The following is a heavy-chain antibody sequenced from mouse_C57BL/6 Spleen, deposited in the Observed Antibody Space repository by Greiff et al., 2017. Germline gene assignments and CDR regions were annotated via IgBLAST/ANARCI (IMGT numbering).Heavy chain of an antibody. CDR3: ARGTTTVVAGYYFDY. J-gene: IGHJ2*01. CDR2: IHPNSGST. Sequence: QVQLQQPGAELVKPGASVKLSCKASGYTFTSYWMHWVKQRPGQGLEWIGMIHPNSGSTNYNEKFKSKATLTVDKSSSTAYMQLSSLTSEDSAVYDCARGTTTVVAGYYFDYWGPGTTLTVSS. CDR1: GYTFTSYW. D-gene: IGHD1-1*01. V-gene: IGHV1-64*01.